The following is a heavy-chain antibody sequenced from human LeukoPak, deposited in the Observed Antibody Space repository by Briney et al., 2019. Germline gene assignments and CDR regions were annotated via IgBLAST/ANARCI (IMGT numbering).Heavy chain of an antibody. Sequence: GSLRLSCAASGFSFSSYSMNRVRQAPGKGLEWVSSISSSSSYIYYADSVKGRFTISRDNSKNTLYLQMNSLRAEDTAVYYCARDTAAGLLDYWGQGTLVTVSS. CDR3: ARDTAAGLLDY. J-gene: IGHJ4*02. CDR2: ISSSSSYI. V-gene: IGHV3-21*01. CDR1: GFSFSSYS. D-gene: IGHD6-13*01.